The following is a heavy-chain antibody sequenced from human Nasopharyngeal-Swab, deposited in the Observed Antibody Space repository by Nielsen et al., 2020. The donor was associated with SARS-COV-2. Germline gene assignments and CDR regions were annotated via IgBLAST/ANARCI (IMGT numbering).Heavy chain of an antibody. J-gene: IGHJ4*02. D-gene: IGHD1-14*01. CDR1: GFTFSSYA. Sequence: GESLKISCAASGFTFSSYAMHWVRQAPGKGLEWVAVISYDGSNKYYADSVKGRFTISRDNSKNTLYLQMNRLRAEDTAVYYCARDCDHHYFDYWGQGTLVTVSS. V-gene: IGHV3-30-3*01. CDR2: ISYDGSNK. CDR3: ARDCDHHYFDY.